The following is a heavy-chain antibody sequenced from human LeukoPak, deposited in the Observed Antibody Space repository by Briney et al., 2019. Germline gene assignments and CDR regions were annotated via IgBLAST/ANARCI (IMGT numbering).Heavy chain of an antibody. J-gene: IGHJ4*02. CDR2: IYPGDSDT. D-gene: IGHD3-3*01. CDR1: GYTFSSYW. Sequence: GESLRISFKGSGYTFSSYWIGWVRQMPGKGLEWMGIIYPGDSDTRYSPSLQGQVTISVDTSIGTAYLQWSSLKASDTAIYYCARQNDFRLDYWGQGTLVTVSS. V-gene: IGHV5-51*01. CDR3: ARQNDFRLDY.